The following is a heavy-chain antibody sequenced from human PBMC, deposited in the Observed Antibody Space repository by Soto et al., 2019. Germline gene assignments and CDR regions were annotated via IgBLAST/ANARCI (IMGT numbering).Heavy chain of an antibody. V-gene: IGHV1-18*01. Sequence: ASVKVSCKASGYTFTSYGISWVRQAPGQGLEWMGWISAYNGNTNYAQKLQGRVAMTTDTSTSTAYMELRSLRSDDTAVYYCARDPPTIASAGREDYWGQGTLVTVSS. CDR3: ARDPPTIASAGREDY. J-gene: IGHJ4*02. CDR2: ISAYNGNT. D-gene: IGHD6-13*01. CDR1: GYTFTSYG.